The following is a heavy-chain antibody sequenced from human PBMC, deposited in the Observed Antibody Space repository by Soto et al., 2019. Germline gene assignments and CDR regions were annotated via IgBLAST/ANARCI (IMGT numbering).Heavy chain of an antibody. J-gene: IGHJ6*02. V-gene: IGHV4-31*03. D-gene: IGHD6-13*01. CDR3: ASASLSWRSWTGDYYYYGMDV. CDR1: GGSISSGGYY. CDR2: IYYSGST. Sequence: QVQLQESGPGLVKPSQTLSLTCTVSGGSISSGGYYWSWIRQHPGKGLEWIGYIYYSGSTYYNPSLKSRVTISVDTSKIQFSLKLSSVTAADTAVYYCASASLSWRSWTGDYYYYGMDVWGQGTTVTVSS.